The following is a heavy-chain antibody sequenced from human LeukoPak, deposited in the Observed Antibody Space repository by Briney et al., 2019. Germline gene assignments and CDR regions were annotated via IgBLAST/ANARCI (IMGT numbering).Heavy chain of an antibody. J-gene: IGHJ4*02. Sequence: PGRSLRLSCAAAGFTSSNYAMHWVRQAPGKGLEWLAVMWYDGSNKYYADSVKGRFTMSRDNSKNTLYLQMNSLRAEDTAVYYCAREFGGSSFGYGLDYWGQGTLVIVSS. CDR1: GFTSSNYA. V-gene: IGHV3-33*01. D-gene: IGHD5-18*01. CDR2: MWYDGSNK. CDR3: AREFGGSSFGYGLDY.